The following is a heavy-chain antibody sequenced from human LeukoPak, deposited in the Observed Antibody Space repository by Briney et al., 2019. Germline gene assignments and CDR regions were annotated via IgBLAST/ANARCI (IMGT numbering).Heavy chain of an antibody. CDR1: GFTFSSYS. D-gene: IGHD3-22*01. Sequence: GGSLRLSCAASGFTFSSYSMNWVRQAPGKGLEWVSSISSSSSYIYYADSVKGRFTISRDNAKNSLYLQMNSLRAEDTAVYYCARDFGSGYYLAFDYWGQGTLVTVSS. CDR2: ISSSSSYI. J-gene: IGHJ4*02. CDR3: ARDFGSGYYLAFDY. V-gene: IGHV3-21*01.